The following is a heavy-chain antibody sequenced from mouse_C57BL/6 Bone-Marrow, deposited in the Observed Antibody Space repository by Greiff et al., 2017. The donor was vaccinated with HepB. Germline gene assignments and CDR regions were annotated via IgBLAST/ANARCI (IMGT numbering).Heavy chain of an antibody. Sequence: VQLVESGAELVKPGASVKMSCKASGYTFTTYPIEWMKQNHGKSLEWIGNFHPYNDDTKYNEKFKGKATLTVEKSSSTVYLELSRLTSDDSAVYYCARIGRYDYDFAYWGQGTLVTVSA. CDR2: FHPYNDDT. V-gene: IGHV1-47*01. J-gene: IGHJ3*01. D-gene: IGHD2-4*01. CDR3: ARIGRYDYDFAY. CDR1: GYTFTTYP.